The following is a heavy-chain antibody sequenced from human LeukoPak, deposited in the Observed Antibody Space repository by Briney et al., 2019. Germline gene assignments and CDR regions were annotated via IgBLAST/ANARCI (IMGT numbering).Heavy chain of an antibody. CDR3: ARRRVYYYGSGTSMDV. V-gene: IGHV4-34*01. CDR1: GGSFSGYY. J-gene: IGHJ6*02. CDR2: INHSGST. Sequence: SETLSHTCAVYGGSFSGYYWSWIRQPPGKGLEWIGEINHSGSTNYNPSLKSRVTISVDTSKNQFSLKLSSVTAADTAVYYCARRRVYYYGSGTSMDVWGQGTTVTVSS. D-gene: IGHD3-10*01.